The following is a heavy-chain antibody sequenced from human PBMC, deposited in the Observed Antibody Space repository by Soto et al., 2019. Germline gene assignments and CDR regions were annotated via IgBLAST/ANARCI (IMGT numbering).Heavy chain of an antibody. D-gene: IGHD6-19*01. CDR1: GVTFSRYG. J-gene: IGHJ4*02. Sequence: GGSLRLSCAASGVTFSRYGMHWVRQAPGKGLEWVAVISYDGSNKYYADSVKGRFTISRDNSKNTLYLQMNSLRAEDTAVYYCAKDLSGCPDYWGQGTLVTVSS. V-gene: IGHV3-30*18. CDR2: ISYDGSNK. CDR3: AKDLSGCPDY.